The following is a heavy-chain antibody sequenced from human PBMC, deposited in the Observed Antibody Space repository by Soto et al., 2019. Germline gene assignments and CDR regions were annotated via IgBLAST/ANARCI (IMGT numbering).Heavy chain of an antibody. CDR1: GFTFSSYS. Sequence: GGSLRLSCAASGFTFSSYSMNWVRQAPGKGLEWVSYISSSSSTIYYADSVKGRFTISRDNAKNSLYLQMNSLRAEDTAVYYCARDFYGTTRFFDYWGQGTLVPVSS. CDR2: ISSSSSTI. D-gene: IGHD1-7*01. V-gene: IGHV3-48*01. CDR3: ARDFYGTTRFFDY. J-gene: IGHJ4*02.